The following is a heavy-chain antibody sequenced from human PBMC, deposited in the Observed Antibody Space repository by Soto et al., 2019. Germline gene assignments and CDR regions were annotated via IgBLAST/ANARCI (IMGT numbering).Heavy chain of an antibody. Sequence: SGPTLVNPTQTLTLTCTFSGFSLSTSGVGVGWISQPPGKALEWLALIYWDDDKRYRPSLKSRLTITKDTSKNQVVLTMTNMDPVDTATYFCAHCTIFGVAASPYGMDVWGQGTTVTVS. D-gene: IGHD3-3*01. V-gene: IGHV2-5*02. CDR2: IYWDDDK. CDR1: GFSLSTSGVG. CDR3: AHCTIFGVAASPYGMDV. J-gene: IGHJ6*02.